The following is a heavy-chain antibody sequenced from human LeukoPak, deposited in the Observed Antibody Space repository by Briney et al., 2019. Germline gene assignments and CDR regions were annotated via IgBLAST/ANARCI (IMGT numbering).Heavy chain of an antibody. V-gene: IGHV3-30*02. Sequence: GGSLRLSCEASGFTFFSYWMSWVRQAPGKGLEWVAFIRYDGSNKYYADSVKGRFTISRDNSKNTLYLQMNSLRAEDTAVYYCARGGYSSGWLPYYYYMDVWGKGTTVTVSS. D-gene: IGHD6-19*01. CDR1: GFTFFSYW. J-gene: IGHJ6*03. CDR3: ARGGYSSGWLPYYYYMDV. CDR2: IRYDGSNK.